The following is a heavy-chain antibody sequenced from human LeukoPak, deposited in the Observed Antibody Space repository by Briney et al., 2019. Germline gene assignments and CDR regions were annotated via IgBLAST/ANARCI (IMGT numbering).Heavy chain of an antibody. CDR3: AHILTGYYRFDY. J-gene: IGHJ4*02. V-gene: IGHV1-46*01. CDR1: GYTFTSYY. CDR2: INPSGGST. Sequence: ASVKVSCKASGYTFTSYYMHWVRQAPGQGLEWMGIINPSGGSTSYAQKFQGRVTMTRDTSISTAYMELSRLRSDDTAVYYCAHILTGYYRFDYWGQGTLVTVSS. D-gene: IGHD3-9*01.